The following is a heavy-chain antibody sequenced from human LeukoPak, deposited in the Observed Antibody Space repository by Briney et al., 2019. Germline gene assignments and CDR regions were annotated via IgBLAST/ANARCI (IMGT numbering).Heavy chain of an antibody. CDR2: ISAYNGNT. J-gene: IGHJ6*03. V-gene: IGHV1-18*01. CDR1: GYTFTSYG. CDR3: ARDQNPVIAARDYYYYMDV. Sequence: ASVKVSCKASGYTFTSYGISWVRQAPGQGLEWVGWISAYNGNTNYAQKLQGRVTMTTDTSTSTAYMELRSLRSDDTAVYYCARDQNPVIAARDYYYYMDVWGKGTTVTVAS. D-gene: IGHD6-6*01.